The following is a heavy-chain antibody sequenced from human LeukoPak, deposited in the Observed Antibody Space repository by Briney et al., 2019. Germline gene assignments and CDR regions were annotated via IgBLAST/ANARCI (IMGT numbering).Heavy chain of an antibody. CDR2: IKSKTDGGTT. D-gene: IGHD4-11*01. CDR3: TTGIWVGYSNYEYDLIQSVDAFDI. Sequence: PGGSLRLSCAASGFTFSNAWMSWVRQAPGKGLEWVGRIKSKTDGGTTDYAAPVKGRFTISSDDSKNTLYLQMNSLKTEDTAVYYCTTGIWVGYSNYEYDLIQSVDAFDIWGQGTMVTVSS. J-gene: IGHJ3*02. V-gene: IGHV3-15*01. CDR1: GFTFSNAW.